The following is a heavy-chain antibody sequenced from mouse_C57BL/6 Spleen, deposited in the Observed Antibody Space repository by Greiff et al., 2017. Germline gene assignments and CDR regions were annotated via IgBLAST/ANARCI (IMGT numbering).Heavy chain of an antibody. D-gene: IGHD4-1*01. CDR2: IYPSDSET. J-gene: IGHJ2*01. V-gene: IGHV1-61*01. Sequence: QVQLQQPGAELVRPGSSVKLSCKASGYTFTSYWMDWVKQRPGQGLEWIGNIYPSDSETHYNQKFKDKATLTVEKSSSTAYMQLSSLTSEDSAVYYCARMGLSHYFDYWGQGTTLTVSS. CDR3: ARMGLSHYFDY. CDR1: GYTFTSYW.